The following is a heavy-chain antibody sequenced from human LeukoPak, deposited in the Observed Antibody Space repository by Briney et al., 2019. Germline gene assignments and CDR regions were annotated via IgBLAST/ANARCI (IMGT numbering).Heavy chain of an antibody. CDR1: GFTFSSYW. V-gene: IGHV3-74*01. Sequence: GGSLRLSCAASGFTFSSYWMHWVRQAPGKGLVWVSRINSDGSSTSYADSVKGRFTTSRDNAKNTLYLQMNSLRAEDTAVYYCARGYCSSTNCPKAYYFDYWGQGTLVTVAS. CDR3: ARGYCSSTNCPKAYYFDY. CDR2: INSDGSST. D-gene: IGHD2-2*01. J-gene: IGHJ4*02.